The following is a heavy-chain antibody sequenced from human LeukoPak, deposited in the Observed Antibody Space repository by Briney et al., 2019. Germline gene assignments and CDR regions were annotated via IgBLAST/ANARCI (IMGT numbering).Heavy chain of an antibody. CDR3: ARDLNYNFDF. CDR1: GFTLRRYN. Sequence: PGGSLKLSCAASGFTLRRYNMNWVRQAPGKGLQWVSHISSSSGTIYYADSVKGRFTISRDNAKNTLYLQMNSLRAEDTALYYCARDLNYNFDFWGQGTLVTVSS. D-gene: IGHD5-24*01. J-gene: IGHJ4*02. V-gene: IGHV3-48*01. CDR2: ISSSSGTI.